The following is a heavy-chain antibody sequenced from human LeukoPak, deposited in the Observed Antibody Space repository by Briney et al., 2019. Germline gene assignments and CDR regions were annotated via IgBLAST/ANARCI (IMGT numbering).Heavy chain of an antibody. Sequence: GGSLRLSCAASGFTFNSYAMSWVRQAPGKGLEWVSAIGGGAAGTYYADSVKGRFTISRDNSKNTLFLQMNNLRAKDTAVYYCAKDGIYGSARYMDVWGRGTTVTVSS. D-gene: IGHD3-10*01. CDR1: GFTFNSYA. CDR2: IGGGAAGT. V-gene: IGHV3-23*01. J-gene: IGHJ6*03. CDR3: AKDGIYGSARYMDV.